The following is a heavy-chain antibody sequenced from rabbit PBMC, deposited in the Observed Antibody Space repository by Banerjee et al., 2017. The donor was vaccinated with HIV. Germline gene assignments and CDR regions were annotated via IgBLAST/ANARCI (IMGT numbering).Heavy chain of an antibody. Sequence: QSLEESGGDLVKPGASLTLTCTASGLDFSSSYWICWVRQAPGKGLEWITCIYIGSSISTYYASWAKGRFTISKTSSTTVTLQVTSLTAADTATYFCARGPYVGDAMLELWGPGTLVTVS. CDR2: IYIGSSIST. V-gene: IGHV1S40*01. J-gene: IGHJ6*01. D-gene: IGHD4-2*01. CDR1: GLDFSSSYW. CDR3: ARGPYVGDAMLEL.